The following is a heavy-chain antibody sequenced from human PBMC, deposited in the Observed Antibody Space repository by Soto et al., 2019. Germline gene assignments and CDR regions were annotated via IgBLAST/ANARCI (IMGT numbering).Heavy chain of an antibody. D-gene: IGHD5-18*01. J-gene: IGHJ6*03. CDR3: ARREYIDYYMDV. Sequence: ASVKVSCKASGYTFTSYDINWVRQATGQGLEWMGWMNPNSGNTGYAQKFQGRVTMTRNISISTAYMELSSLRSEDTAVYYCARREYIDYYMDVWGKGTTVTVSS. CDR2: MNPNSGNT. V-gene: IGHV1-8*01. CDR1: GYTFTSYD.